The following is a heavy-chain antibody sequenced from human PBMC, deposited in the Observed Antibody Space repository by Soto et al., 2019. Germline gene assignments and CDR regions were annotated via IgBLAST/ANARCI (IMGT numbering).Heavy chain of an antibody. CDR2: IIPIFGTA. Sequence: SVKVSCKASGGTFGSYAISWVRQAPGQGLEWMGGIIPIFGTANYAQKFQGRVTITADESTSTAYMELSSLRSEDTAVYYCARDGRIAAAAGPYFDYWGQGTLVTVSS. J-gene: IGHJ4*02. CDR1: GGTFGSYA. V-gene: IGHV1-69*13. CDR3: ARDGRIAAAAGPYFDY. D-gene: IGHD6-13*01.